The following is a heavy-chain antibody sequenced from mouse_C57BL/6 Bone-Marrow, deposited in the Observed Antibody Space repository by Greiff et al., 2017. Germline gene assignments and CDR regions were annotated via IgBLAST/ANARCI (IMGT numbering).Heavy chain of an antibody. CDR2: IDPSDSYT. D-gene: IGHD1-2*01. V-gene: IGHV1-59*01. J-gene: IGHJ2*01. Sequence: VQLQQPGAELVRPGTSVKLSCKASGYTFTSYWMHWVKQRPGQGLEWIGVIDPSDSYTNYNQKFKGKATLTVDTSSSTAYMQLSSLTSEDSAVYYCARRLRPGYFDYWGQGTTLPVSS. CDR1: GYTFTSYW. CDR3: ARRLRPGYFDY.